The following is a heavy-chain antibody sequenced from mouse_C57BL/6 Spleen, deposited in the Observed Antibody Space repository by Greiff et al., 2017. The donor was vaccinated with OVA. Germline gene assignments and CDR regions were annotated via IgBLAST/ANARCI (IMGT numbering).Heavy chain of an antibody. CDR2: IYPSDSAT. J-gene: IGHJ2*01. Sequence: QVQLQQPGAELVRPGSSVKLSCKASGYTFTSYWMDWVKQRPGQGLEWIGNIYPSDSATHYTQKFKDKATLTVDKSSSTAYMQLNSLASEDSAVYYCARNLGRRGDFDYWGQGTTLTVSS. CDR1: GYTFTSYW. D-gene: IGHD2-12*01. CDR3: ARNLGRRGDFDY. V-gene: IGHV1-61*01.